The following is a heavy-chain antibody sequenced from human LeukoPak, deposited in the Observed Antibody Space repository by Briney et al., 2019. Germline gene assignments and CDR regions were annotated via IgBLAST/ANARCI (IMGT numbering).Heavy chain of an antibody. CDR1: GGSISSYY. Sequence: KSSETLSLTCTVSGGSISSYYWSWIRQPPGKGLEWIGYIYYSGSTNYNPSLKSRVTISVDTSKNQFSLKLSSVTAADTAVYYCARGRSGWYSDYWGQGTLVTVSS. V-gene: IGHV4-59*01. CDR3: ARGRSGWYSDY. D-gene: IGHD6-19*01. J-gene: IGHJ4*02. CDR2: IYYSGST.